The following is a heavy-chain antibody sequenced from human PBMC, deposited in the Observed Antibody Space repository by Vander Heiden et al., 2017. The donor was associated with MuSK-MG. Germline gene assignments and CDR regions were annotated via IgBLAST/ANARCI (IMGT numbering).Heavy chain of an antibody. CDR2: INHSGST. D-gene: IGHD2-2*01. V-gene: IGHV4-34*02. Sequence: QVQLQQWGAGLLKPSETLSLTCAVYGGSFSGYYWSWPRQPPGKGLELIAEINHSGSTNYNPSLKSRVTISVDTSKNQFSLKMNSVTAADTAVFYCARRASGVVPSAGNWFDPWGQGTLVTVSS. CDR3: ARRASGVVPSAGNWFDP. CDR1: GGSFSGYY. J-gene: IGHJ5*02.